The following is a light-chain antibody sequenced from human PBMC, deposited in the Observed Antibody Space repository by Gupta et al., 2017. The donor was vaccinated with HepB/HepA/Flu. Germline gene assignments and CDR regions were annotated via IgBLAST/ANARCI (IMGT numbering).Light chain of an antibody. CDR1: SSDVGGYNY. Sequence: QSALTQPASVSGSPGQSIPISCTGTSSDVGGYNYVSWYQQHPGKAPKLLIYNVSNRPSGISNRFSGSKSGNTASLTISGLQAEDEADYYCSSDSSTILYVFGSGTKVTVL. CDR3: SSDSSTILYV. J-gene: IGLJ1*01. CDR2: NVS. V-gene: IGLV2-14*03.